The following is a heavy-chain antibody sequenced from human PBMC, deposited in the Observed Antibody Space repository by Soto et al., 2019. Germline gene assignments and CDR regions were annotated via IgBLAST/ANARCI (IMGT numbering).Heavy chain of an antibody. CDR1: GFTFSSYN. CDR2: ISSSSSYI. CDR3: ESTRRDGYNNYYYYYGMDV. V-gene: IGHV3-21*01. Sequence: EVQLVESGGGLVKPGGSLRLSCAASGFTFSSYNMNWVRQAPGKGLEWVSSISSSSSYIYYADSVKGRFTISRDNAKNSLYLQMNSPRAEDTAVYYCESTRRDGYNNYYYYYGMDVWGQGTTVTVSS. J-gene: IGHJ6*02. D-gene: IGHD5-12*01.